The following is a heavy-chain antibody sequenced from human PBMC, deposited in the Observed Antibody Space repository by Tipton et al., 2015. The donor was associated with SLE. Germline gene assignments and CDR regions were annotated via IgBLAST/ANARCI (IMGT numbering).Heavy chain of an antibody. V-gene: IGHV4-59*08. J-gene: IGHJ6*02. Sequence: GLVKPSETLPLTCSVSGGSLESYYWSWIRQPPGKGLEWIAYIHDTGITDYNPSLQSRVTISVDNSKNQFSLEVTSVSAADTALYYCARGMLTWRGAVLGVDVWGQGTTVNVSS. D-gene: IGHD2-8*01. CDR3: ARGMLTWRGAVLGVDV. CDR2: IHDTGIT. CDR1: GGSLESYY.